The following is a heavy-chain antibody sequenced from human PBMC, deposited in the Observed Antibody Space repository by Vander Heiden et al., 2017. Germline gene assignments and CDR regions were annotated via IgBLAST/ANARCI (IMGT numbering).Heavy chain of an antibody. J-gene: IGHJ4*02. D-gene: IGHD1-26*01. CDR2: FSGSGDNT. Sequence: EVVWLESGGALVQRGGSLRLSCVASGFFFRNYGMTWVRQGPGKGLEWVSRFSGSGDNTYYADSVKGRFTISRDNSRNTVFLQMNSLRVEDTAVYFCAKGGVLGAATPYYFHFWGQGTLVSVSS. CDR1: GFFFRNYG. V-gene: IGHV3-23*01. CDR3: AKGGVLGAATPYYFHF.